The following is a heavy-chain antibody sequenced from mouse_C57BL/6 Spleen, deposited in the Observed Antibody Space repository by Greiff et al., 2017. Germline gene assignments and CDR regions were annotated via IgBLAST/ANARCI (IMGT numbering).Heavy chain of an antibody. Sequence: QVQLQQSGAELAKPGASVKLSCKASGYTFTSYWMHWVKQRPGQGLEWIGYINPSSGYTKYNQKFQDKATLTADKSSSTAYMQLSSLTYEDSAVYYCARSAGSSFWYFDVWGTGTTVTVSS. D-gene: IGHD1-1*01. CDR2: INPSSGYT. CDR3: ARSAGSSFWYFDV. CDR1: GYTFTSYW. V-gene: IGHV1-7*01. J-gene: IGHJ1*03.